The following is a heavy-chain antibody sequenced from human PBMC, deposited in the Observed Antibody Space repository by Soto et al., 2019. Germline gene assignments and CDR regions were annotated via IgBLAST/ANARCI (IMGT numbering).Heavy chain of an antibody. D-gene: IGHD2-15*01. CDR3: ARGYYCSGGSCYLGSADY. Sequence: EVQLVESGGGLVKPGGSLRLSCAASGFTFSSYSMNWVRQAPGKGLEWVSSISSSSSYIYYADSVKGRFTISRDNAKNSLYLQMNSLRAEDTAVYYCARGYYCSGGSCYLGSADYWGQGTLVTVSS. V-gene: IGHV3-21*01. J-gene: IGHJ4*02. CDR2: ISSSSSYI. CDR1: GFTFSSYS.